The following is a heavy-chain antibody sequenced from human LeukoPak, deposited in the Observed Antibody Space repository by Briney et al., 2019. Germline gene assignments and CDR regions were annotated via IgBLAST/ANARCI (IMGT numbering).Heavy chain of an antibody. CDR1: GGSIRSYY. CDR3: ARGGRRVNDY. D-gene: IGHD3-10*01. V-gene: IGHV4-59*12. CDR2: IYYSGST. Sequence: SETLSLTCTVSGGSIRSYYWSWIRQPPGKGLEWIGYIYYSGSTNYNPSLKSRVTISVDTSKNQFSLKLSSVTAADAAVYYCARGGRRVNDYWGQGTLVTVSS. J-gene: IGHJ4*02.